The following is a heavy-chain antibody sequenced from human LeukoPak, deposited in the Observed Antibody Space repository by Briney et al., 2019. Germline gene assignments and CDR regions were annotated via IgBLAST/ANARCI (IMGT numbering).Heavy chain of an antibody. Sequence: SETLSLTCTVSGGSISSYYWSWIRQPPGKGLEWIGYIYYSGSTNYNPSLKNRVTISVDTSKNQFSLKLSSVTAADTAVYYCARDHGIVGATIGFDYWGQGTLVTVSS. CDR3: ARDHGIVGATIGFDY. CDR1: GGSISSYY. D-gene: IGHD1-26*01. V-gene: IGHV4-59*01. J-gene: IGHJ4*02. CDR2: IYYSGST.